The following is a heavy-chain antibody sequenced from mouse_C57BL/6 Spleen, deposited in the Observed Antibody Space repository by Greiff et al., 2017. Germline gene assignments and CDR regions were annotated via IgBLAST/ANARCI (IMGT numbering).Heavy chain of an antibody. CDR3: AVRGYGSLDY. J-gene: IGHJ2*01. CDR1: GYTFTSYW. Sequence: QVQLQQPGAELVKPGASVKLSCKASGYTFTSYWMQWVKQRPGQGLEWIGEIDPSDSYTNYNQKFKGKATLTVYTSSSTAYMQLSSLTSEDSAVYYCAVRGYGSLDYWGQGTTLTVSS. CDR2: IDPSDSYT. D-gene: IGHD1-1*01. V-gene: IGHV1-50*01.